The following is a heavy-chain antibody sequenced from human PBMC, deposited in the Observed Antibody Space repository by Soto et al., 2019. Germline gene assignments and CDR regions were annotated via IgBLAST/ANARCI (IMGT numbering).Heavy chain of an antibody. CDR3: ARDTPSVIAAAGFFDY. CDR2: IKQDGSEK. J-gene: IGHJ4*02. Sequence: GGSLRLSCAASGFTFSSYWMSWVRQAPGKGLEWVANIKQDGSEKYYVDSVKGRFTISRDNAKNSLYLQMNSLRAEDTAVYYWARDTPSVIAAAGFFDYWGQGTLVTVSS. D-gene: IGHD6-13*01. CDR1: GFTFSSYW. V-gene: IGHV3-7*01.